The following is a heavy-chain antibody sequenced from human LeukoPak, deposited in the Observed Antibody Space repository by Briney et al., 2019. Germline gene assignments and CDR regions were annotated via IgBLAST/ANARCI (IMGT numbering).Heavy chain of an antibody. CDR2: ISGSGGST. D-gene: IGHD2-15*01. CDR1: GFTFSSYA. Sequence: GGSLRLSCAASGFTFSSYAMSWVRQAPGKGLEWVSAISGSGGSTYYADSVKGRFTISRDNSKNTLYLQMNSLRAEVTAVYYCAKMRWATRGYFDYWGQGTLVTVSS. CDR3: AKMRWATRGYFDY. J-gene: IGHJ4*02. V-gene: IGHV3-23*01.